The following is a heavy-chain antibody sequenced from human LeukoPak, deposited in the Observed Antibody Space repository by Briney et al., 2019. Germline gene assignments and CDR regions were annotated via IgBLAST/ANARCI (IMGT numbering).Heavy chain of an antibody. CDR2: ISGSGGST. J-gene: IGHJ4*02. Sequence: PGGSLRLSCAASGFTFSSYAMSWVRQAPGKGLEWVSAISGSGGSTYYADSVKGRFTISRDNSKNTLYLQMNSLRAEDTAVYYCANRIVVVPAAIGSYWGQGTLVTVSS. CDR1: GFTFSSYA. D-gene: IGHD2-2*02. V-gene: IGHV3-23*01. CDR3: ANRIVVVPAAIGSY.